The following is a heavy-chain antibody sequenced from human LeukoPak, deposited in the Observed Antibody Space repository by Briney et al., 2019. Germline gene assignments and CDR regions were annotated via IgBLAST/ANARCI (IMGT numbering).Heavy chain of an antibody. J-gene: IGHJ4*02. Sequence: GGSLRLSCAASGFTFSSYGMHWVRQAPGKGLEWVSSISSSSYIYYADSVKGRFTISRDNAKNSLYLQMNSLRAEDTAVYYCARVGGNDYFDYWGQGTLVTVSS. V-gene: IGHV3-21*01. CDR1: GFTFSSYG. CDR3: ARVGGNDYFDY. D-gene: IGHD4-23*01. CDR2: ISSSSYI.